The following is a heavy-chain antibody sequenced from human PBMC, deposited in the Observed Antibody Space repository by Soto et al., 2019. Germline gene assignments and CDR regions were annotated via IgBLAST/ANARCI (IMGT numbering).Heavy chain of an antibody. CDR1: GYTFTSYD. V-gene: IGHV1-8*01. J-gene: IGHJ6*02. CDR2: MNPNSGNT. D-gene: IGHD5-18*01. CDR3: ASLGILDGGMDV. Sequence: QVQLVQSGAEVKKPGASVKVSCKASGYTFTSYDINWVRQATGQGLEWMGWMNPNSGNTGYAQKFQGRVTMTRNTSISTAYMELSSLRSVDTAVYYCASLGILDGGMDVWGQGTTVTVSS.